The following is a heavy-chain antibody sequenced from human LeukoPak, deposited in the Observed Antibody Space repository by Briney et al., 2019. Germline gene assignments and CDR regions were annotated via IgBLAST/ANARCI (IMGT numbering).Heavy chain of an antibody. D-gene: IGHD5-12*01. J-gene: IGHJ5*02. CDR1: GESFSGYY. Sequence: SETLSLTCAVYGESFSGYYWSWIRQPPGKGLEWIGEINDSGTTNHNPSLKSRVTISVDTSKNQFSLKLSSVTAADTAVYYCARGQWLRWFDPWGQGTLVTVSS. CDR3: ARGQWLRWFDP. CDR2: INDSGTT. V-gene: IGHV4-34*01.